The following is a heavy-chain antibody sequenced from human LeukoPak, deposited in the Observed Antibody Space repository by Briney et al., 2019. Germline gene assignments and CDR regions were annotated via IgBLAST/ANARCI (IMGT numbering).Heavy chain of an antibody. CDR2: IYYSGST. CDR3: ARRNVGYRSGQLDY. V-gene: IGHV4-59*01. J-gene: IGHJ4*02. D-gene: IGHD6-19*01. Sequence: SETLSLTCTVSGGSISSYYWSWIRQPPGKGLEWIGYIYYSGSTNYNPSLKSRVTISVDTSKNQFSLKLSSVTAADTAVYYCARRNVGYRSGQLDYWGQGTLVTVSS. CDR1: GGSISSYY.